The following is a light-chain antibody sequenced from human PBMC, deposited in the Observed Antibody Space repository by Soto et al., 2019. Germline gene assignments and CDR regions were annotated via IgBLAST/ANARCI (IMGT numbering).Light chain of an antibody. CDR3: QQYNTYPLT. J-gene: IGKJ4*01. Sequence: DIQMTQSPSTLSASVGDSVTITCRASQSISPWLAWYQQKPGKAPTLLIYKASSLEGGVPSRFSGSRSGTDFNITISSLHPDDFATYYCQQYNTYPLTFGGGTKVDIK. CDR1: QSISPW. V-gene: IGKV1-5*03. CDR2: KAS.